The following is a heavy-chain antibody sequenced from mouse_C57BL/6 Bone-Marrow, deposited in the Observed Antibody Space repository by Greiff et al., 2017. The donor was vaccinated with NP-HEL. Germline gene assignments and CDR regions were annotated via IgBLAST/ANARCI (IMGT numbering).Heavy chain of an antibody. CDR1: GYTFTSYW. Sequence: QVQLQQPGAELVRPGSSVKLSCKASGYTFTSYWMDWVKQRPGQGLEWIGNIYPSDSETHYNQKFKDKATLTVDKSSSTAYMQLSSLTSEDSAVYYCARGGEDDSSGYGFGYWGQGTTLTVSS. V-gene: IGHV1-61*01. J-gene: IGHJ2*01. CDR3: ARGGEDDSSGYGFGY. CDR2: IYPSDSET. D-gene: IGHD3-2*02.